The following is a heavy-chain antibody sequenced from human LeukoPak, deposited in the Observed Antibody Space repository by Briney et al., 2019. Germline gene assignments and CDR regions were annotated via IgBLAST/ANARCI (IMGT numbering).Heavy chain of an antibody. Sequence: GGSLRLSCEASGFTFSSFAMHWVRQGPGKGPEWVAVISYDGAIQYYGDSVRGRFTISRDGSKNTLYLQMNSLRPEDTAMYHCARDPFGGPPDYLDFWGQGTLVTVSS. J-gene: IGHJ4*02. V-gene: IGHV3-30-3*01. CDR3: ARDPFGGPPDYLDF. CDR1: GFTFSSFA. CDR2: ISYDGAIQ. D-gene: IGHD3-10*01.